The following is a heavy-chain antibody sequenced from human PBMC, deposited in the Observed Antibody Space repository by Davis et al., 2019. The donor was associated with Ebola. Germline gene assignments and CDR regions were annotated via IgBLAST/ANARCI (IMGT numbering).Heavy chain of an antibody. CDR1: GGTFSSYA. J-gene: IGHJ4*02. V-gene: IGHV1-69*13. CDR3: ARDGRSGNYGGPRTFDY. D-gene: IGHD4-23*01. Sequence: SVKVSCKASGGTFSSYAISWVRQAPGQGLEWMGGIIPIFGTANYAQKFQGRVTITADESTSTAYMELSSLRSEDTAVYYCARDGRSGNYGGPRTFDYWGQGTLVTVSS. CDR2: IIPIFGTA.